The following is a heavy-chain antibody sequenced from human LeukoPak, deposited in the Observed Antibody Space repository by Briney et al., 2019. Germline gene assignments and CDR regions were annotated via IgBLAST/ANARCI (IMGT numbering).Heavy chain of an antibody. D-gene: IGHD6-6*01. CDR3: ATSRPSRTFYYYYGMDV. CDR2: FDPEDGET. V-gene: IGHV1-24*01. J-gene: IGHJ6*02. Sequence: ASVKVSCKVSGYTLTELSMHWVRQAPGKGLEWMGGFDPEDGETIYAQKFQGRVTMTEDTSTHTAYMELSSLRSEDTAVYYCATSRPSRTFYYYYGMDVWGQGTTVTVSS. CDR1: GYTLTELS.